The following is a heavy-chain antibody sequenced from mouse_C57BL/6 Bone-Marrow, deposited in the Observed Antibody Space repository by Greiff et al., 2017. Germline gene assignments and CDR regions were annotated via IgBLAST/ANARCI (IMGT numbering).Heavy chain of an antibody. Sequence: VQLQQSGPELVKPGASVKISCKASGYAFSSSWMNWVKQRPGKGLEWCGRIYPGDGDTNYNGKFKGKATLTADKSSSTAYMQLSSLTSEDSAVYFCARSYWGPWFAYWGQGTLVTVSA. CDR2: IYPGDGDT. CDR3: ARSYWGPWFAY. CDR1: GYAFSSSW. D-gene: IGHD2-10*01. V-gene: IGHV1-82*01. J-gene: IGHJ3*01.